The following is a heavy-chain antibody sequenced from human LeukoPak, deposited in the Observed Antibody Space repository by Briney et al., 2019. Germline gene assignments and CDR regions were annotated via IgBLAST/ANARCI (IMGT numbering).Heavy chain of an antibody. Sequence: SETLSLTCTVSGGSTSSSSYYWGWIRQPPGKGLEWIGSIYYSGSTYYNPSLKSRVTISVDTSKNQFSLNLSSVTAADTAVYYCARGGYSTGWSFFDYWGQGPLVTVSS. V-gene: IGHV4-39*07. J-gene: IGHJ4*02. D-gene: IGHD6-19*01. CDR3: ARGGYSTGWSFFDY. CDR2: IYYSGST. CDR1: GGSTSSSSYY.